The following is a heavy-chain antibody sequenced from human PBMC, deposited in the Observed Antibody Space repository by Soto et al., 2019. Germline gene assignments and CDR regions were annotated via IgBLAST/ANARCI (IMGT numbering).Heavy chain of an antibody. CDR3: ETRGWLLPRFAIHI. CDR2: FDPEDGET. J-gene: IGHJ3*02. D-gene: IGHD3-22*01. V-gene: IGHV1-24*01. CDR1: GYTLTELS. Sequence: EASVKVSCKVSGYTLTELSMHWVRQAPGKGLEWMGGFDPEDGETIYAQKFQGRVTMTEDTSTDTAYMELSSLRSEDTAVYYCETRGWLLPRFAIHIWGHVTMV.